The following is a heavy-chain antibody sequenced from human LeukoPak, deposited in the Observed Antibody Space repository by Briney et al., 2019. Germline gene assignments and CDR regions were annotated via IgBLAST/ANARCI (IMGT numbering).Heavy chain of an antibody. CDR2: ISGSGGST. V-gene: IGHV3-23*01. J-gene: IGHJ4*02. CDR3: AKDTTLGSIVVVITGFDY. Sequence: GGSLRLSCAASGFTFSSYAMSWVRQAPGKGLEWVSAISGSGGSTYYADSVKGRFTISRDNSKNTLYLQMNSLRAEDTAVYYCAKDTTLGSIVVVITGFDYWGQGTPVTVSS. CDR1: GFTFSSYA. D-gene: IGHD3-22*01.